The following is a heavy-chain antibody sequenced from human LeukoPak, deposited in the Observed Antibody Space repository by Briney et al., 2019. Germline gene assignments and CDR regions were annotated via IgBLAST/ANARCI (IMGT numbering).Heavy chain of an antibody. V-gene: IGHV4-4*07. D-gene: IGHD6-19*01. CDR3: ARRSSGSYSFDY. CDR2: IYTSGST. J-gene: IGHJ4*02. CDR1: GGSISSYY. Sequence: PSETLSLTCTVSGGSISSYYWSWIRQPAGKGLEWIGRIYTSGSTNYNPPLKSRVTISIDKSKNQFSLKLSSVTAADTAVYYCARRSSGSYSFDYWGQGTLVTVSS.